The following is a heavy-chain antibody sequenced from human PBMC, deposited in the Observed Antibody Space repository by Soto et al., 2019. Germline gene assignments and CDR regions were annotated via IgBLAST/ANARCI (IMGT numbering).Heavy chain of an antibody. Sequence: EVQLAESGGGLVQPGGSLRLSCAASGFTFSNFAVHWVRQAPGKGPEFVSGISSTGASIFYADSVKGRVTISRDNSKNTVNRQMGSLKPEDTAVYYCARARIGAAGTKYYFDCWGRGTLVTVSS. V-gene: IGHV3-64*07. CDR1: GFTFSNFA. CDR2: ISSTGASI. CDR3: ARARIGAAGTKYYFDC. J-gene: IGHJ4*02. D-gene: IGHD6-13*01.